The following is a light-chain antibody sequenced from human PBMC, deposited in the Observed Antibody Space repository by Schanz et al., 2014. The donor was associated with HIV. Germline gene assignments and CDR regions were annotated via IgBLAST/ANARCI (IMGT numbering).Light chain of an antibody. CDR1: SDEGGKLKE. CDR3: SSFISTIHAV. J-gene: IGLJ2*01. CDR2: DVS. Sequence: QSALTQPASGEGCPGQTMKKGGKGNSDEGGKLKETPWYQQHPGKAPKGLLYDVSIRPSGISTRFSGLKSGNTASLTISGLQAEDEADYYCSSFISTIHAVFGGGTKLTVL. V-gene: IGLV2-14*03.